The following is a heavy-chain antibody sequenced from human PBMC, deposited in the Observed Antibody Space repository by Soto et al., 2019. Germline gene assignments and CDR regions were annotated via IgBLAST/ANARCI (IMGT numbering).Heavy chain of an antibody. CDR1: GGYISSYC. V-gene: IGHV4-59*01. Sequence: TLRHTWSVAGGYISSYCWSWIMKHPVQGLEWIGYIYYSGSTNYNPSLKSRVTISVDTSKNQFSLKLSSVTAADTAVYYCAREGVQQQRVTNWFGPRGQGTLVSLSS. D-gene: IGHD6-13*01. CDR3: AREGVQQQRVTNWFGP. CDR2: IYYSGST. J-gene: IGHJ5*02.